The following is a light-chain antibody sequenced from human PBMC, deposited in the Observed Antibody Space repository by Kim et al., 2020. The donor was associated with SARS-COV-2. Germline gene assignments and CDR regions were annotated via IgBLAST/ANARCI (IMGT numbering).Light chain of an antibody. Sequence: QSVLTQPPSASGTPGQTVTISCSGDTSNIGSNSVQWYRQFPGTAPKLLTSKTSQWLDRFSASKSGTSASLAISGLRSDDEDDYYCLTWDDSLSAVVFGGGTQLTVL. V-gene: IGLV1-47*01. CDR3: LTWDDSLSAVV. CDR2: KTS. CDR1: TSNIGSNS. J-gene: IGLJ2*01.